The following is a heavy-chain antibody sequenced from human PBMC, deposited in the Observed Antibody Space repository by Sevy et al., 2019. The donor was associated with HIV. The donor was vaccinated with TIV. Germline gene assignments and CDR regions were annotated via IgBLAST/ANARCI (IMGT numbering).Heavy chain of an antibody. CDR1: GFTFSNYA. Sequence: GGSLRLSCTAYGFTFSNYAVHWVRQAPGKGLEWVAIISHDEIHKDFADSVRGRFSISRDTSKNTIYLQMNSLRPEDTAVYYCARDLPHLLPWELSRGSDFWGQGNLVTVSS. V-gene: IGHV3-30*04. J-gene: IGHJ4*02. D-gene: IGHD3-16*01. CDR2: ISHDEIHK. CDR3: ARDLPHLLPWELSRGSDF.